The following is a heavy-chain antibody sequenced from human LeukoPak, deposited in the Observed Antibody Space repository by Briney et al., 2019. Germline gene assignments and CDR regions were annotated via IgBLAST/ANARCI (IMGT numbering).Heavy chain of an antibody. Sequence: GASVKVSCKASGYTFTSYDIHWVRQATGQGLEWMGWMNPNSGNTGYAQKFQGRVTMTRNTSISTAYMELSSLRSEDTAVYYCARDDYSKSGYGMDVWGQGTTVTVSS. CDR2: MNPNSGNT. D-gene: IGHD4-4*01. CDR3: ARDDYSKSGYGMDV. V-gene: IGHV1-8*01. J-gene: IGHJ6*02. CDR1: GYTFTSYD.